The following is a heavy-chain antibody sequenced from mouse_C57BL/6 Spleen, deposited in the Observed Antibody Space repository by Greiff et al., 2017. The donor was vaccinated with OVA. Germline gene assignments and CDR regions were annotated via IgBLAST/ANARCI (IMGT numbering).Heavy chain of an antibody. D-gene: IGHD2-3*01. Sequence: EVKLMESGGDLVKPGGSLKLSCAASGFTFSSYGMSWVRQTPDKRLEWVATISSGGSYTYYPDSVKGRFTISRDNAKNTLYLQMSSLKSEDTAMYYCAREGYDGYYGYWGQGTTLTVSS. CDR3: AREGYDGYYGY. CDR2: ISSGGSYT. V-gene: IGHV5-6*01. CDR1: GFTFSSYG. J-gene: IGHJ2*01.